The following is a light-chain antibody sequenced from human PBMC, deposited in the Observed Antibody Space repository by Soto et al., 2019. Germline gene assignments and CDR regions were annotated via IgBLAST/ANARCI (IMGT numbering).Light chain of an antibody. Sequence: DIVLTQSPGTVSLSPGERATLSCRASQSVSSTSLAWYQQKPGQAPRLLIYGASSRASGIPDRFRVSGYGTDFTYDISRLYPEEFAVYYCRQDGRSAHTVGSGTKMDIK. CDR3: RQDGRSAHT. CDR1: QSVSSTS. J-gene: IGKJ3*01. CDR2: GAS. V-gene: IGKV3-20*01.